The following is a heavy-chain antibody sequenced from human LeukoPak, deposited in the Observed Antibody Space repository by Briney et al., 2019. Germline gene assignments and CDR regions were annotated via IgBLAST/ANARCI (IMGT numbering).Heavy chain of an antibody. CDR2: IYSSGST. J-gene: IGHJ4*02. Sequence: SETLSLTCIVSGGSISSYYWSWIRQPPGKGLEWIGYIYSSGSTDYNPSLNSRATISLDTPNHQFSLKLTSVTAADTAVYYCARHVGIHLWSLYFDYWGQGSLVTVSS. CDR3: ARHVGIHLWSLYFDY. V-gene: IGHV4-59*08. D-gene: IGHD5-18*01. CDR1: GGSISSYY.